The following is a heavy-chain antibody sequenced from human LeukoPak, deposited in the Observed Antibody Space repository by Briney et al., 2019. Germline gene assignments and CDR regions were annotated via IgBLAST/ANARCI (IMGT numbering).Heavy chain of an antibody. V-gene: IGHV5-51*01. CDR1: GCSFTSYW. Sequence: RGESLKISCKGSGCSFTSYWIGWVRQMPGKGLEWMGIIYPGDSDTRYSPSFQGQVTISADKSISTAYLQWSSLKASDTAMYYCARHSAAAGTNYYYYMDVWGKGTTVTISS. D-gene: IGHD6-13*01. J-gene: IGHJ6*03. CDR2: IYPGDSDT. CDR3: ARHSAAAGTNYYYYMDV.